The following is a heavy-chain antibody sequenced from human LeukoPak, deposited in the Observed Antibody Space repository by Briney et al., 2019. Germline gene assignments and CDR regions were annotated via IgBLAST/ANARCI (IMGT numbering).Heavy chain of an antibody. CDR2: IIPIFGTA. J-gene: IGHJ3*02. CDR1: GGTFSSYA. CDR3: ARGLPGARIFLEGAFDI. Sequence: SVKVSCKASGGTFSSYAISWVRQAPGQGLEWMGGIIPIFGTANYAQKFQGRVTITADESTSTAYMELSSLRSEDTAVYYCARGLPGARIFLEGAFDIWGQGTMVTVSS. D-gene: IGHD2-15*01. V-gene: IGHV1-69*13.